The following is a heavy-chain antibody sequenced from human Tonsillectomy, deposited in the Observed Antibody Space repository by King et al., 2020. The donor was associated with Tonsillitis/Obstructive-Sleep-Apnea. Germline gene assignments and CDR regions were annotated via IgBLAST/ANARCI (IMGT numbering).Heavy chain of an antibody. D-gene: IGHD6-13*01. CDR1: GFIVSSNY. CDR2: IYSGGST. J-gene: IGHJ3*02. CDR3: ATDARYSSNWYAAFDI. V-gene: IGHV3-53*01. Sequence: VQLVESGGGLIQPGGSLRLSCAASGFIVSSNYVSWVRQAPGKGLDWVSVIYSGGSTYYGDSAEGRFTIPRDNSQNTVSLQMNGRRAEDTAVYYCATDARYSSNWYAAFDIWGQGTMVTVSS.